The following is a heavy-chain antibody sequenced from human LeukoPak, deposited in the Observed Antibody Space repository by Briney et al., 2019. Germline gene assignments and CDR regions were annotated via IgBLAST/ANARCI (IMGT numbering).Heavy chain of an antibody. Sequence: SETLSLTCAVSGGSISGDNFSWSWVRQPPGKGLEWIGYTYPSGSSYYRPSLRSRATISIDTSKNQFSLHLTSVTAADTAVYYCASWDDYIDYWGQGTLVTVSS. V-gene: IGHV4-30-2*01. CDR2: TYPSGSS. D-gene: IGHD1-26*01. J-gene: IGHJ4*02. CDR3: ASWDDYIDY. CDR1: GGSISGDNFS.